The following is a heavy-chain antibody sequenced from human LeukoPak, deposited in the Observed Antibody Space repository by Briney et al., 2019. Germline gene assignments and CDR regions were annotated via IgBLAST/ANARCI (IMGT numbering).Heavy chain of an antibody. CDR1: GGSISSYY. CDR2: IYYSGST. CDR3: ARVFRDSSGYYLAPLHAFDI. Sequence: PSETLSLTCTVSGGSISSYYWSWIRQPPGKGLEWIGYIYYSGSTNYNPSLKSRVTISVDTSENQFSLKLSSVTAADTAVYYCARVFRDSSGYYLAPLHAFDIWGQGTMVTVSS. V-gene: IGHV4-59*01. D-gene: IGHD3-22*01. J-gene: IGHJ3*02.